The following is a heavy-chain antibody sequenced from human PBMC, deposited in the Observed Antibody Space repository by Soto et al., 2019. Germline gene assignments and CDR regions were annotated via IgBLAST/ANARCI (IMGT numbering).Heavy chain of an antibody. CDR3: ARERGYSGYDFFFYMDV. J-gene: IGHJ6*03. Sequence: PGGSLRLSCAASGFTVSSNYMSWVRQAPGKGLEWVSVIYSGGSTYYADSVKGRFTISRDNSKNTLYLQMNSLGAEDTAVYYCARERGYSGYDFFFYMDVWGKGTTVTVSS. CDR2: IYSGGST. D-gene: IGHD5-12*01. V-gene: IGHV3-66*01. CDR1: GFTVSSNY.